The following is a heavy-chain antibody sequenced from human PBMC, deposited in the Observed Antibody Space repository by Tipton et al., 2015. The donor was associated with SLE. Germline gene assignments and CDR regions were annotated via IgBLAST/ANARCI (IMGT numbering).Heavy chain of an antibody. CDR3: ARVRSGSHDAFDL. CDR2: IYNSGNT. Sequence: TLSLTCTVSGYSLSEGYYWGWIPQPPGKGLEWMANIYNSGNTYYNPSLKSRFTIALDTSRNHFSLKVTSVAAADTAVYYCARVRSGSHDAFDLWGQGTMVTVSS. J-gene: IGHJ3*01. V-gene: IGHV4-38-2*02. D-gene: IGHD6-25*01. CDR1: GYSLSEGYY.